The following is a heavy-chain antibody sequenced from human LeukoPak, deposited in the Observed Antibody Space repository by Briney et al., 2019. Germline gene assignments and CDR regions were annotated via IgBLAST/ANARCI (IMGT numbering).Heavy chain of an antibody. CDR3: ARDTGYCSGGSCYSQAAFDY. CDR2: INHSGST. CDR1: GGYFSGYY. J-gene: IGHJ4*02. Sequence: SETLSLTCAVYGGYFSGYYWSWIRQPPGKGLECIGEINHSGSTNYNPSLKSRVTISVDTSKNQFSLKLSSVTAADTAVYYCARDTGYCSGGSCYSQAAFDYWGQGTLVTVSS. D-gene: IGHD2-15*01. V-gene: IGHV4-34*01.